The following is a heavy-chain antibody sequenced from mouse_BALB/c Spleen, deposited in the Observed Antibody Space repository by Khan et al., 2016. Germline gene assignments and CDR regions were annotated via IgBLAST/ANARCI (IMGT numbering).Heavy chain of an antibody. CDR1: GYTFTNYG. Sequence: QIQLVQSGPELKKPGETVKISCKASGYTFTNYGMNWVKQAPGKGLKWMGWINTNTGEPTYAEEFKGRFAFSLETSARTAYLQINNLKNEDTATXSCARDGYAYFAMDYWGQGTSVTVSS. CDR2: INTNTGEP. CDR3: ARDGYAYFAMDY. J-gene: IGHJ4*01. V-gene: IGHV9-3*02. D-gene: IGHD2-2*01.